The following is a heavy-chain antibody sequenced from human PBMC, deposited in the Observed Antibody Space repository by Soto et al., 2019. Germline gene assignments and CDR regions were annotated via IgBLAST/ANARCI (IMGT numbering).Heavy chain of an antibody. Sequence: EVQLVESGGGLVQPGGSLRLSCAASGFTFSSYSMNWVRQAPGKGLEWVSYISSSSSTIYYADSVKGRFTISRDNAKNSLYLQMNSLRDEDTAVYYCARVPAASYYYDSSGLLGFDLWGRGTLVTVSS. J-gene: IGHJ2*01. CDR3: ARVPAASYYYDSSGLLGFDL. CDR2: ISSSSSTI. CDR1: GFTFSSYS. V-gene: IGHV3-48*02. D-gene: IGHD3-22*01.